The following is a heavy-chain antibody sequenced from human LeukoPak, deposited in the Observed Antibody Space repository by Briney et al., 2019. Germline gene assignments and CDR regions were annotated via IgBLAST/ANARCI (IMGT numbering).Heavy chain of an antibody. J-gene: IGHJ5*02. CDR1: GGSISNYY. CDR3: ARDGVGYYGSGSYYPNWFDP. D-gene: IGHD3-10*01. CDR2: IYYSGST. Sequence: SETLSLTCTVSGGSISNYYWSWIRQPPGQGLEWIGYIYYSGSTNYNPSLKSRVSISVDTSKNQFSLKLSSVSAADTAVYYCARDGVGYYGSGSYYPNWFDPWGQGMLVTVSS. V-gene: IGHV4-59*01.